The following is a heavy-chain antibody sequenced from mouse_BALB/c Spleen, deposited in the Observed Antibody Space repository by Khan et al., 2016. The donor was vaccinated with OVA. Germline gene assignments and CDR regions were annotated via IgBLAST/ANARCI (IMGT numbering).Heavy chain of an antibody. Sequence: EVQLHESGPGLVKPSQSLSLTCTVTGYSITSGYAWNWIRQFPGNKLEWMGYISYSGVTSYTPSLKSRISITRDTSKNQFFLQLNSVTTEDTATYNGARWNYYRYYFDYWGQGTTLTVSS. D-gene: IGHD1-1*01. CDR2: ISYSGVT. CDR1: GYSITSGYA. V-gene: IGHV3-2*02. J-gene: IGHJ2*01. CDR3: ARWNYYRYYFDY.